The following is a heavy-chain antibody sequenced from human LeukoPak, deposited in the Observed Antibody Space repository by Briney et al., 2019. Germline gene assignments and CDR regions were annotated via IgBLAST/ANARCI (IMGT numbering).Heavy chain of an antibody. D-gene: IGHD2-15*01. CDR3: ARDLAGRFDY. Sequence: GGSLRLSCGVSGFTFSSYVMHWVRQAPGKGLEWVALIWYDASKTYYADSVKGRFTISRDNSKNTVYLEVNSLRVEDTAVYYCARDLAGRFDYWGRGTLVTVSS. CDR2: IWYDASKT. V-gene: IGHV3-33*01. J-gene: IGHJ4*02. CDR1: GFTFSSYV.